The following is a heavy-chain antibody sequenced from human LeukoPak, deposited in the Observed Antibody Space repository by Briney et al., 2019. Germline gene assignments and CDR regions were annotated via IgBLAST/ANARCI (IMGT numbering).Heavy chain of an antibody. V-gene: IGHV1-46*01. CDR2: INPSGGST. Sequence: ASVKVSCKAPGYTFTSYYMHWVRQAPGQGLEWMGIINPSGGSTSYAQKFQGRVTMTRNTSISTAYMELSSLRSEDTAVYYCARVDIRYFDWLSDYWGQGTLVTVSS. D-gene: IGHD3-9*01. J-gene: IGHJ4*02. CDR1: GYTFTSYY. CDR3: ARVDIRYFDWLSDY.